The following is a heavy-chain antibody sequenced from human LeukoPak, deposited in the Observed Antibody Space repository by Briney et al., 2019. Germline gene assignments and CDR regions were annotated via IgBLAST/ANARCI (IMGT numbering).Heavy chain of an antibody. D-gene: IGHD3-22*01. CDR2: ISAYNGNT. J-gene: IGHJ6*03. V-gene: IGHV1-18*01. CDR3: ARVNSSGYLYYYYYYMDV. Sequence: ASVKVSCKASGYTFTSYGISWVRQAPGQGLEWMGWISAYNGNTNYAQKLQGRVTMTTDTSTSTAYMELRSPRSDDTAVYYCARVNSSGYLYYYYYYMDVWGKGTTVTVSS. CDR1: GYTFTSYG.